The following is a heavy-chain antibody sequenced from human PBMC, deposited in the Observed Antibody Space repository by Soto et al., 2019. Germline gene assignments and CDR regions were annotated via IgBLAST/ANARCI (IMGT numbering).Heavy chain of an antibody. J-gene: IGHJ5*02. D-gene: IGHD5-12*01. Sequence: PSETLSLTCAVSGGSISTSNWWSWIRQPPGKGLEWIGSIYYSGTTYYNPSLKSRVTISVDRSKNQFSLKLSSVTAADTAVYYCAAGGGLPRYHWGQGTLVTVSS. CDR3: AAGGGLPRYH. CDR1: GGSISTSNW. V-gene: IGHV4-4*02. CDR2: IYYSGTT.